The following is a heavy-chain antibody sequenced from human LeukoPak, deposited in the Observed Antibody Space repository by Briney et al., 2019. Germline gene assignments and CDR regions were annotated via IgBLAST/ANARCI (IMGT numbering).Heavy chain of an antibody. CDR3: ARDPGGSGPAS. V-gene: IGHV4-61*02. J-gene: IGHJ5*02. Sequence: SETLSLTCTVSGGSISSLNYHWTWIRQPAGKGLELIGRIYTSGSTNYSPSFKSRVTISIDTSKNHFSLKLSSVTAADTAVYYCARDPGGSGPASWGPGTLVTVSS. D-gene: IGHD6-19*01. CDR1: GGSISSLNYH. CDR2: IYTSGST.